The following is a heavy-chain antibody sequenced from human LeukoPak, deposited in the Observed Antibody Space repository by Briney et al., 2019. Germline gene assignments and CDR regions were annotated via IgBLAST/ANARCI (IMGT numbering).Heavy chain of an antibody. J-gene: IGHJ6*03. V-gene: IGHV4-39*01. D-gene: IGHD3-9*01. CDR2: IYYTGST. Sequence: SETLSLTCAVSGGSIGSDNWWTWVRQPPGKGLEWIGSIYYTGSTYYNPSFKSRITISVDTSKNQFSLKVISVTAADTAVYYCARFLAGTRHFHFYYYMDVWGKGTTVTISS. CDR1: GGSIGSDNW. CDR3: ARFLAGTRHFHFYYYMDV.